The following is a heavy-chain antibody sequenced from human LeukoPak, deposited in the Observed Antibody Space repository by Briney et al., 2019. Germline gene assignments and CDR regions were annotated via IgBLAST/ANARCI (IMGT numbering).Heavy chain of an antibody. Sequence: GGALRLSCSASGFTFSNDGMDWVRRAPGRGVGWVAFIRYDGSNKHYAGSVKGRLTISRDNSKNPLYLQMNSLRAEGTAVYYCARKPFYGSGIGHWGQGTLVTVP. CDR3: ARKPFYGSGIGH. CDR2: IRYDGSNK. V-gene: IGHV3-30*02. D-gene: IGHD3-10*01. J-gene: IGHJ4*02. CDR1: GFTFSNDG.